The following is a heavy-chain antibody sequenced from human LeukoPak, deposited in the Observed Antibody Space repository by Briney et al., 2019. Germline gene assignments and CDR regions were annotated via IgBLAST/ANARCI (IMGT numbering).Heavy chain of an antibody. Sequence: PGGSLRLSCAASGFTFDDYGMSWVRQAPGKGLEWVSGINWNGGSTGYADSVKGRFTISRDNAKNSLYLQMNSLRAEDTALYYCAREVCSSTSCSDAFDIWGQGTMVTGSS. CDR3: AREVCSSTSCSDAFDI. D-gene: IGHD2-2*01. J-gene: IGHJ3*02. V-gene: IGHV3-20*04. CDR1: GFTFDDYG. CDR2: INWNGGST.